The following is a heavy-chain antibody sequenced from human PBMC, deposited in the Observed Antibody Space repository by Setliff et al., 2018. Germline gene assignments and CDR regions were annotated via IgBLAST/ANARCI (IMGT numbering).Heavy chain of an antibody. CDR1: GYSFTSFS. D-gene: IGHD6-19*01. CDR2: VSTYNGDT. V-gene: IGHV1-18*01. J-gene: IGHJ3*02. CDR3: ARRPIALAGYRKGAFDI. Sequence: GASVKVSCKASGYSFTSFSITWVRQAPGQGLERLGWVSTYNGDTKSAQKFRGRVTMTTDISTSTVYMELRTLRSDDTAVYYCARRPIALAGYRKGAFDIWGQGTMVTVSS.